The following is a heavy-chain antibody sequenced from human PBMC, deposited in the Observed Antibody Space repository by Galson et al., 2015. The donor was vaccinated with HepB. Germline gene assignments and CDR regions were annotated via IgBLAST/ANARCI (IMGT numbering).Heavy chain of an antibody. V-gene: IGHV3-23*01. J-gene: IGHJ3*01. D-gene: IGHD3-16*01. CDR2: ISGSGGNT. CDR3: AKEGRNGYFGVFGGFDV. Sequence: SLRLSCAASGSTFRSYAMTWVRQAPGRGLDWVSSISGSGGNTYYTASVKGRFTISRDNSKNTLFLQMKSLRVEDTAVDFCAKEGRNGYFGVFGGFDVWGHGTLVTVSS. CDR1: GSTFRSYA.